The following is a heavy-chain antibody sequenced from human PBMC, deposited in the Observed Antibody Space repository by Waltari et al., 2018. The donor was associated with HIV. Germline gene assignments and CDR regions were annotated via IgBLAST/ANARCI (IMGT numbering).Heavy chain of an antibody. CDR2: ISGSGGST. D-gene: IGHD3-10*01. Sequence: EVQLLESGGGLVQPGGSLRLSCAASGFTFSSYARSGVRQAPGKGLEWVSAISGSGGSTYYADSVKGRFTISRDNSKNTLYLQMNSLRAEDTAVYYCAKDRWGYGSGSYLPSSFDYWGQGTLVTVSS. V-gene: IGHV3-23*01. J-gene: IGHJ4*02. CDR3: AKDRWGYGSGSYLPSSFDY. CDR1: GFTFSSYA.